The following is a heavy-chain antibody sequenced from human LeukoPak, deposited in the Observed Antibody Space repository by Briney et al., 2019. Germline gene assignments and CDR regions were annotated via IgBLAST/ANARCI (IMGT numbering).Heavy chain of an antibody. D-gene: IGHD3-22*01. Sequence: SETLSLTCTVSTGSISTYYWSWIRQPPGKGLEWIGYIYNSGITNYNPSLKSRVTTSVDMSKNQFSLKLSSVTAADTAVYYCARLVYDTSDYYYFDYWGQGTLVTVSS. CDR2: IYNSGIT. J-gene: IGHJ4*02. V-gene: IGHV4-59*08. CDR3: ARLVYDTSDYYYFDY. CDR1: TGSISTYY.